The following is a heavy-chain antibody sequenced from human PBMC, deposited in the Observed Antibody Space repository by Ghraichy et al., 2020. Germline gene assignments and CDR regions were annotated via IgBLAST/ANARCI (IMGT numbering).Heavy chain of an antibody. CDR2: IRSRSDGGTI. Sequence: GGSLRLSCVASGFTFKTAWMSWVRQAPGKGLEWIGRIRSRSDGGTIDYAAPVQGRFTISRDDSKNTVYLEMNSLRTEDTAIYYCNRAIRINYYYYYVADVWGQGTTVTVSS. CDR1: GFTFKTAW. J-gene: IGHJ6*02. V-gene: IGHV3-15*01. CDR3: NRAIRINYYYYYVADV.